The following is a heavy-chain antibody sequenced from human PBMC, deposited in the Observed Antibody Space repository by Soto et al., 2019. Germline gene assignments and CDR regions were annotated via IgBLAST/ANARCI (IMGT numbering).Heavy chain of an antibody. CDR2: ISYDGSNK. D-gene: IGHD3-22*01. J-gene: IGHJ5*02. Sequence: GGSLRLSCAASGFTFSSYGMHWVRQAPGKGLEWVAVISYDGSNKYYADSVKGRFTISRDNSKNTVYLDMNSLTADDSGVFYCARAHTMMILDRFDPWGHGTLVTVSS. V-gene: IGHV3-30*03. CDR1: GFTFSSYG. CDR3: ARAHTMMILDRFDP.